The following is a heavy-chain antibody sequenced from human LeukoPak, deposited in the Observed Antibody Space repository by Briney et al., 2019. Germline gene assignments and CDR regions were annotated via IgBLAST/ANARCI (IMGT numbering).Heavy chain of an antibody. CDR2: ISYDGSNK. V-gene: IGHV3-30*18. CDR3: AKDLGTGGEFDY. D-gene: IGHD4-17*01. J-gene: IGHJ4*02. CDR1: GFTFSSYG. Sequence: GGSLRLSCAASGFTFSSYGMHWVRQAPGQGLEWVAVISYDGSNKYYADSVKGRFTISRDNSKNTLYLQMNSLRAEDTAVYYCAKDLGTGGEFDYWGQGTLVTVSS.